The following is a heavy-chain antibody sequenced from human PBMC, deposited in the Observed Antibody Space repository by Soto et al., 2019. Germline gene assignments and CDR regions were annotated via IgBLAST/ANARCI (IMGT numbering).Heavy chain of an antibody. CDR3: ARDVYYYGSGRPALTR. J-gene: IGHJ4*02. CDR1: GHTLTELS. D-gene: IGHD3-10*01. Sequence: ASVKVSCKISGHTLTELSIHWVRQAPGQGLEWMGWISAYNGNTNYAQKLQGRVTMTTDTSTSTAYMELRSLRSDDTAVYYCARDVYYYGSGRPALTRWGQVTLVSVSS. CDR2: ISAYNGNT. V-gene: IGHV1-18*01.